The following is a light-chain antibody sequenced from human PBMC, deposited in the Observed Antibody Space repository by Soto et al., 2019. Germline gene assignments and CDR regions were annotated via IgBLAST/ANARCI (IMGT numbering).Light chain of an antibody. V-gene: IGLV1-40*01. J-gene: IGLJ1*01. CDR2: DNT. CDR1: SSNIGAGYE. CDR3: QSYDSSLSGYV. Sequence: QSVLKQPPSVSGAPGQRVTISCTGSSSNIGAGYEVHWYQQLPGTAPKLLIYDNTNRPSGVPDRFSGSKSGTSASLAITGLQAEDEADYYCQSYDSSLSGYVFGTGTKLTVL.